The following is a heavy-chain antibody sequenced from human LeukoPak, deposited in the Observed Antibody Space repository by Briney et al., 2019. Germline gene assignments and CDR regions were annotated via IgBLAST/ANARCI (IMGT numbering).Heavy chain of an antibody. CDR2: ISWNSGSI. Sequence: GRSLRLSCAASGFTFDDYAMHWVRQAPGKGLEWVSGISWNSGSIGYADSVKGRFTISRDNAKNSLYLQMNSLRAEDTALYYCAKVMAMDVWGQGTTVTVSS. CDR3: AKVMAMDV. V-gene: IGHV3-9*01. J-gene: IGHJ6*02. CDR1: GFTFDDYA.